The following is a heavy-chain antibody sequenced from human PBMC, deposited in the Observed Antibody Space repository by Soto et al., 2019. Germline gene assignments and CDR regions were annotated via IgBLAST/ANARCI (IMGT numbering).Heavy chain of an antibody. CDR2: IYYSGST. V-gene: IGHV4-31*03. CDR3: ARDSSITGAKRRAFDI. J-gene: IGHJ3*02. D-gene: IGHD1-20*01. CDR1: GGSISSGGYY. Sequence: PSETLSLTCTVSGGSISSGGYYWSWIRQHPGKGLEWIGYIYYSGSTYYNPSLKSRVTISVDTSKNQFSLKLSSVTAADTAVYYCARDSSITGAKRRAFDIWGQGTMVTVSS.